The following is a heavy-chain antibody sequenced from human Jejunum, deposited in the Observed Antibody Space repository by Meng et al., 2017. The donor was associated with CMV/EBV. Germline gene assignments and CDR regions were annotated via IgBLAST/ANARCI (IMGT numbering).Heavy chain of an antibody. D-gene: IGHD4-23*01. CDR1: GGSLRSDDHY. CDR3: ARDPYGGNSGIDF. Sequence: SGGSLRSDDHYWSWLRQQPGKGLEWIGYIYYSGHNFYNPSLKSRVTMSVDTSKNQFSLKLSSVTAADTAVYYCARDPYGGNSGIDFWGQGTLVTVSS. J-gene: IGHJ4*02. V-gene: IGHV4-31*02. CDR2: IYYSGHN.